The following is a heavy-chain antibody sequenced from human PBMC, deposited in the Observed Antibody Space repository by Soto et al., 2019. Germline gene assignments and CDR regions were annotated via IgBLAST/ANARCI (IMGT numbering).Heavy chain of an antibody. D-gene: IGHD6-6*01. CDR2: IYYSGST. Sequence: PSETLSLTCTVSGGSISSGGYYWSWIRQHPGKGLEWIGYIYYSGSTYYNPSLKSRVTISVDTSKNQFSLKLSSVTAADTAVYYCARRCGIAARRAGQQSYWFDPWGQGNLVTVSS. CDR3: ARRCGIAARRAGQQSYWFDP. CDR1: GGSISSGGYY. J-gene: IGHJ5*02. V-gene: IGHV4-31*03.